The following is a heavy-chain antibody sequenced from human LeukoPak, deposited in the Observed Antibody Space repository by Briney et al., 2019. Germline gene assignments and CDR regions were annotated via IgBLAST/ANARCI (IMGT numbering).Heavy chain of an antibody. Sequence: GASVKVSCMASGYTFTNYDINWVRPAPGQGLGWMGWMNTNSGNTGYAQNFQGRVTMTRDTSISTAYMELSSLTSEDTAVYYCARGTMVRGVIYNWGQGTLVTVSS. CDR2: MNTNSGNT. CDR1: GYTFTNYD. CDR3: ARGTMVRGVIYN. V-gene: IGHV1-8*01. J-gene: IGHJ4*02. D-gene: IGHD3-10*01.